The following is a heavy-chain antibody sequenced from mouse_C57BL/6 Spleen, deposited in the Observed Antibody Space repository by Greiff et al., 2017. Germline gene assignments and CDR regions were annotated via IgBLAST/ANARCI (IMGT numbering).Heavy chain of an antibody. Sequence: QVQLQQPGAELVKPGASVKLSCKASGYTFTSYWMHWVKQRPGQGLEWIGMIHPNSGSTNYNEKFKSKATLTVDKSSSTAYMQLSSLTSEDSAVYYCARRDYSPLYFEVGGTGTTVTVSS. J-gene: IGHJ1*03. CDR2: IHPNSGST. CDR1: GYTFTSYW. D-gene: IGHD2-12*01. V-gene: IGHV1-64*01. CDR3: ARRDYSPLYFEV.